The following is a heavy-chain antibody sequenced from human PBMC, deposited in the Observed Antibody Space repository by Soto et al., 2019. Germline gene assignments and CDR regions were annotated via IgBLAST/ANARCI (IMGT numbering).Heavy chain of an antibody. Sequence: PSETLSLTCTVSGGSISSYYWIWIRQPPGKGLVWIGYISYSGSTNYNPSLKSRPTISVDTSKNQFSLKLRSVTAADTAVYYCARASPYGDYALDYWGQGTLVTVSS. D-gene: IGHD4-17*01. V-gene: IGHV4-59*01. CDR1: GGSISSYY. CDR2: ISYSGST. J-gene: IGHJ4*02. CDR3: ARASPYGDYALDY.